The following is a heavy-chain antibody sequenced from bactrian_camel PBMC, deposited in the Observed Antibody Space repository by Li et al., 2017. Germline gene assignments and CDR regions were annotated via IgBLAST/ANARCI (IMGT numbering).Heavy chain of an antibody. Sequence: VQLVESGGGSVQAGGSLRLSCSLSGYTANMNCMAWFRQAPGKGLEWVSLITSSGGTPLYADSVKGRFTISRDNAKNTLYLQLNSLKTEDTAMYYCVAVVSNYALGYWGQGTQVTVS. CDR1: GYTANMNC. D-gene: IGHD1*01. CDR2: ITSSGGTP. J-gene: IGHJ4*01. CDR3: VAVVSNYALGY. V-gene: IGHV3S1*01.